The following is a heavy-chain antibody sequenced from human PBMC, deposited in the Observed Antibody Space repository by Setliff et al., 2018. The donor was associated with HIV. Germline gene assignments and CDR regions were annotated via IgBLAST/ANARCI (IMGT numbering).Heavy chain of an antibody. CDR3: ASQPAYSTDWYPPGYFDY. V-gene: IGHV4-39*07. CDR1: GGSFSSSTYS. Sequence: PSETLSLTCTVSGGSFSSSTYSWGWIRQPPGMGLEWIGSIHSSGTTYYNPSLKSRVTISVDTSKNQFSLKLTSVTAADTAVYYCASQPAYSTDWYPPGYFDYWGQGTLVTVSS. D-gene: IGHD6-19*01. CDR2: IHSSGTT. J-gene: IGHJ4*02.